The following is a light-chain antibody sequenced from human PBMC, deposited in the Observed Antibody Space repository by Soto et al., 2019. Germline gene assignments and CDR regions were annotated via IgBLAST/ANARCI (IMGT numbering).Light chain of an antibody. CDR1: QSVSSN. CDR3: QQYNDWPRT. J-gene: IGKJ1*01. CDR2: GAS. Sequence: EIVMTQSPATLSVSPGERATLSCRTSQSVSSNLAWYQQTPGQAPRLLIYGASTRATGIPARFSGSGSGTEFTLTISSLQSEDFALYYCQQYNDWPRTFGQGTKVEIK. V-gene: IGKV3-15*01.